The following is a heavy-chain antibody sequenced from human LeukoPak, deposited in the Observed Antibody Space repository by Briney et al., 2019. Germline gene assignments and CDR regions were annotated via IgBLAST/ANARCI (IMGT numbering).Heavy chain of an antibody. CDR1: GYTFTSYD. D-gene: IGHD4-11*01. V-gene: IGHV1-8*02. CDR2: MNPNSGNT. Sequence: ASVKVSCKASGYTFTSYDINWVRQATGQGLEWMGWMNPNSGNTGYAQKFQGWVTMTRDTSIRTAYMEMRRLRSDDTAVYYCAIHGAYSNYGTFDYWGQGTLVTVSS. CDR3: AIHGAYSNYGTFDY. J-gene: IGHJ4*02.